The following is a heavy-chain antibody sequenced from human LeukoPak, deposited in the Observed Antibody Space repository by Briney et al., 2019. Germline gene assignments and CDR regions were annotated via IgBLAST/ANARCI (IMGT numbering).Heavy chain of an antibody. Sequence: ASVKVSCKASGYTFTSYDINWVRQATGQGLEWMGWMNPNSGNTGYAQKFQGRVTITRNTSISTAYMELSSLKSEDTAVYYCARVSYSRDAFDIWGQGTMATVSS. D-gene: IGHD3-22*01. J-gene: IGHJ3*02. CDR1: GYTFTSYD. CDR3: ARVSYSRDAFDI. CDR2: MNPNSGNT. V-gene: IGHV1-8*03.